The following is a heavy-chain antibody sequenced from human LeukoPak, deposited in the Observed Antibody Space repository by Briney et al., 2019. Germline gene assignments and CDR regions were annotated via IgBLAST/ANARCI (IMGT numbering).Heavy chain of an antibody. J-gene: IGHJ5*02. Sequence: SETLSFTCAVSGGSISSGGYSWSWIRQPPGKGLEWIGEINHSGSTNYNPSLKSRVTISVDTSKNQFSLKLSSVTAADTAVYYCAAPGYSSGYYYRWGQGTLVTVSS. D-gene: IGHD3-22*01. CDR3: AAPGYSSGYYYR. CDR2: INHSGST. V-gene: IGHV4-30-2*01. CDR1: GGSISSGGYS.